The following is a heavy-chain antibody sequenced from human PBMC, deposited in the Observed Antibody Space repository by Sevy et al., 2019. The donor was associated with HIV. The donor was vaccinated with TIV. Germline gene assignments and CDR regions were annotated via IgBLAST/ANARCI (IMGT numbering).Heavy chain of an antibody. Sequence: GGSLRLSCVVSGFSVSSNYMSWVRQAPGKGLEWLSNIYSDGRTYYADSVRGRFTISRDTSKNTGYLEMKSLRAEDTAVYYCTREDIVLGEDNYYGMDVWGHGTTVTVSS. CDR1: GFSVSSNY. V-gene: IGHV3-53*01. CDR3: TREDIVLGEDNYYGMDV. J-gene: IGHJ6*02. D-gene: IGHD2-15*01. CDR2: IYSDGRT.